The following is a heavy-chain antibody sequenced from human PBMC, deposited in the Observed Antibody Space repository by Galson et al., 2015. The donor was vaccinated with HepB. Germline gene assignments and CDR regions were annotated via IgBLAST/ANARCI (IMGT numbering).Heavy chain of an antibody. CDR3: AKALIAGRCSSGMDF. V-gene: IGHV3-23*01. CDR1: GFTFRNYG. Sequence: SLRLSCAASGFTFRNYGMTWVRQAPGKGQEWVSVISGSGDRTYYAESVKGTFTISRGNSKNTLYLQMNNLRAEDTAVYYCAKALIAGRCSSGMDFWGQETTLTVSS. D-gene: IGHD6-13*01. J-gene: IGHJ6*02. CDR2: ISGSGDRT.